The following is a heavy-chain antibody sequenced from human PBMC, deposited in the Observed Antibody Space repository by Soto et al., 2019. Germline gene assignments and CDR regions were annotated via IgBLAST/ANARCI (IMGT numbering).Heavy chain of an antibody. J-gene: IGHJ4*02. V-gene: IGHV3-11*05. Sequence: QVQLVESGGGLVRPGGSLRLSCAASGFTFSDYSMSWIRQAPGKGLEWVSYISRGSSETKYADSVRGRFTISRDNAKNSRYLQMNSLRAEDTAVYYCARGRYADPYWGQGTLVTVSS. CDR2: ISRGSSET. D-gene: IGHD2-2*01. CDR3: ARGRYADPY. CDR1: GFTFSDYS.